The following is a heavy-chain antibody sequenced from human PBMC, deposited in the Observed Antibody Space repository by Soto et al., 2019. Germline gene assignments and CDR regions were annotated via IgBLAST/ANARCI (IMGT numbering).Heavy chain of an antibody. J-gene: IGHJ5*02. Sequence: ASVKVSCKASGGTFSSYAISWVRQAPGQGLEWMGGIIPIFGTANYAQKFQGRVTITADESTSTAYMELSSLRSEDTAVYYCARDKEGYYDSSGKGWFDPWGQGTLVTVSS. V-gene: IGHV1-69*13. CDR2: IIPIFGTA. CDR3: ARDKEGYYDSSGKGWFDP. CDR1: GGTFSSYA. D-gene: IGHD3-22*01.